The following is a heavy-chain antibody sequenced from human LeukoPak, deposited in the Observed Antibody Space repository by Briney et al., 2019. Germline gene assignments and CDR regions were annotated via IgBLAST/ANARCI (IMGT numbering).Heavy chain of an antibody. Sequence: SVKVSCKASGGTFSHYAISCVRQAPGQGRVWMGRIIPILGIANYAQKFQGRVTITADKSTSTAYMELSSLRSEDTAVYYCARVAVAGPPSDYWGQGTLVTVSS. D-gene: IGHD6-19*01. CDR2: IIPILGIA. J-gene: IGHJ4*02. V-gene: IGHV1-69*04. CDR3: ARVAVAGPPSDY. CDR1: GGTFSHYA.